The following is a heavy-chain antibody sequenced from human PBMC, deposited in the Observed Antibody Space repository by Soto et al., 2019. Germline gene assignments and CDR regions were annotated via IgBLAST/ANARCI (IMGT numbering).Heavy chain of an antibody. J-gene: IGHJ6*02. CDR2: IIPIFGTA. CDR3: ARREWTPYYYYYGMDV. Sequence: QVQLVQSGAEVKKPGSSVKVSCKASGGTFSSYAISWVRQAPGQGLKWMGGIIPIFGTANYAQKFQGRVTITADESTSTAYMELSSLRSEDTAVYYCARREWTPYYYYYGMDVWGQGTTVTVSS. D-gene: IGHD2-15*01. V-gene: IGHV1-69*01. CDR1: GGTFSSYA.